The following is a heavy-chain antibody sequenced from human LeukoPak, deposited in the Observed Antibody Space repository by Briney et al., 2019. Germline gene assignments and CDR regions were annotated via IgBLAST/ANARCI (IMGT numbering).Heavy chain of an antibody. CDR3: AREAGGKIDY. J-gene: IGHJ4*02. CDR1: GFTFSNYW. D-gene: IGHD4-23*01. CDR2: IYSDGSST. V-gene: IGHV3-74*01. Sequence: QPGGSLRLSCAASGFTFSNYWMHWVRQAPGKGLVWVSRIYSDGSSTTYEDSVKGRFTISRDNAKNTLYLQMNRLRAEDTAMYYCAREAGGKIDYWGQGTLVTVSS.